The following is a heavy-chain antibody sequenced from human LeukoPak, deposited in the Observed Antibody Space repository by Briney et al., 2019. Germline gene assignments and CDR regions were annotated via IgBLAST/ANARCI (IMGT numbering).Heavy chain of an antibody. CDR3: ARGEYQLPSAYYYYYYMDV. V-gene: IGHV4-4*07. J-gene: IGHJ6*03. Sequence: SETLSLTCTVSGGSISSYYWSWIRQPAGKGLEWIGRIYTSGSTNYNPSLKSRVTMSVDTSKNQFSLKLSSVTAADTAVYYCARGEYQLPSAYYYYYYMDVWGKGTTVTVSS. D-gene: IGHD2-2*01. CDR2: IYTSGST. CDR1: GGSISSYY.